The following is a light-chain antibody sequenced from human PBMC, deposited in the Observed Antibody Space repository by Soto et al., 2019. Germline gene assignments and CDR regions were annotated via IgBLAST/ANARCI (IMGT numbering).Light chain of an antibody. Sequence: QSALTQRPSATGSPGQSVTISCTGTSSDVGGYDYVSWYQQHPGKAPKLMIYEVTIRPSGVSDRFSGSKSGNTASLTVSGLQAEDEADYYCSSYTGGNPSYVFGTGTKVTVL. J-gene: IGLJ1*01. CDR2: EVT. V-gene: IGLV2-8*01. CDR1: SSDVGGYDY. CDR3: SSYTGGNPSYV.